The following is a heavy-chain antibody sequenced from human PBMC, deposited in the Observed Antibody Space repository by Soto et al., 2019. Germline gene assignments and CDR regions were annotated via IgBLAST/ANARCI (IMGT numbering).Heavy chain of an antibody. CDR3: ARAYYYDSSGYSRPFDY. V-gene: IGHV1-18*01. CDR2: ISAYNGNT. D-gene: IGHD3-22*01. CDR1: GYTFTSYG. Sequence: GASVKVSCKASGYTFTSYGISWVRQAPGQGLEWMGWISAYNGNTNYAQKLQGRVTMTTDTSTSTAYMELRSLRSDDTAVYYCARAYYYDSSGYSRPFDYWGQGTLVTVSS. J-gene: IGHJ4*02.